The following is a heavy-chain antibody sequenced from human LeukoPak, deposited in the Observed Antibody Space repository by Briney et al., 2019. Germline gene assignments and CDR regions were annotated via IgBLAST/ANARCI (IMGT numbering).Heavy chain of an antibody. V-gene: IGHV3-21*01. CDR3: ARGLAAAGANWFDP. J-gene: IGHJ5*02. Sequence: GGSLRLSCAASGFTFDDYGMSWVRQAPGKGLEWVSSISSSSSYIYYADSVKGRFTISRDNAKNSLYLQMNSLRAEDTAVYYCARGLAAAGANWFDPWGQGTLVTVSS. CDR2: ISSSSSYI. CDR1: GFTFDDYG. D-gene: IGHD6-13*01.